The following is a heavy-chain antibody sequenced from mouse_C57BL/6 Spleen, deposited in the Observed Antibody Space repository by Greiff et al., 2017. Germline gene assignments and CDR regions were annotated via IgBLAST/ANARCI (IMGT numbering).Heavy chain of an antibody. CDR2: LDPSNSST. J-gene: IGHJ4*01. D-gene: IGHD1-1*01. CDR3: ARGYYGSSPYAMDD. Sequence: QVQLQQPGAELVKPGASVKLSCKASGYTFTSYWMQWVKQRPGQGLEWIGDLDPSNSSTNYNQKFKGKATLTVDTSSSTAFMQLSSLTSEDSAVYYCARGYYGSSPYAMDDWGQGTSVTVAS. CDR1: GYTFTSYW. V-gene: IGHV1-50*01.